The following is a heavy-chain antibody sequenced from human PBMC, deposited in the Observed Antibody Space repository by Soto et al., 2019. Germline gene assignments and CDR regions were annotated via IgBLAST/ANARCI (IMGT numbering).Heavy chain of an antibody. J-gene: IGHJ4*02. CDR2: IYHSGST. D-gene: IGHD5-18*01. Sequence: QVQLQESGPGLVKPSGTLSLTCAVSGGSISSSNWWRWVRQPPGKGLEWIGEIYHSGSTNYNPSLMSRVTVSVDKSKNQFSLKLSSVTAADTAVYYCAREGPQRGYSCFDYWGQGTLVTVSS. V-gene: IGHV4-4*02. CDR1: GGSISSSNW. CDR3: AREGPQRGYSCFDY.